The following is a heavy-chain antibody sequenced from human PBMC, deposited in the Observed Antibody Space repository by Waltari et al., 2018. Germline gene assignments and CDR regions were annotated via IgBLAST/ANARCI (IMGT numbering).Heavy chain of an antibody. J-gene: IGHJ6*03. CDR3: ARESSSWQLVRHYYYYMDV. Sequence: QVQLQESGPGLVKPSQTLSLTCPVSGRSISSGGYYWRWLRQPPGRGLEWIGYIYYSGSTYYNPSLKSRVTISVDTSKNQFSLKLSSVTAADTAVYYCARESSSWQLVRHYYYYMDVWGKGTTVTVSS. V-gene: IGHV4-31*03. CDR2: IYYSGST. CDR1: GRSISSGGYY. D-gene: IGHD6-6*01.